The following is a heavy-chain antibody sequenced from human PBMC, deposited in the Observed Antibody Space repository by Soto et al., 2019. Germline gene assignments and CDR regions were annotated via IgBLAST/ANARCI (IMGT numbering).Heavy chain of an antibody. Sequence: GASVKVSCKASGYTFTIYAIHWLRQAPGQRLEWMGWINAGNGNTNYAQKFQDWVTMTRDTSISTAYMELSRLRSDDTAVYYCARASGYYPYGMDVWGQGTTVTVSS. CDR1: GYTFTIYA. J-gene: IGHJ6*02. CDR2: INAGNGNT. CDR3: ARASGYYPYGMDV. V-gene: IGHV1-3*01. D-gene: IGHD3-3*01.